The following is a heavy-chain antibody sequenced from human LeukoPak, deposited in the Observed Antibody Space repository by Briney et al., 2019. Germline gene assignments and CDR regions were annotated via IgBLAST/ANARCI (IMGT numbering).Heavy chain of an antibody. CDR3: ARGYFDY. V-gene: IGHV3-30-3*01. D-gene: IGHD6-13*01. CDR2: ISYDGSNK. CDR1: GFTFSDYA. Sequence: GGSLRLSCAASGFTFSDYAMHWVRQAPGKGLEWVAVISYDGSNKYYADSVKGRFTISRDNSKNTLYLQMNSLRAEDTAVYYCARGYFDYWGQGTLVTVSS. J-gene: IGHJ4*02.